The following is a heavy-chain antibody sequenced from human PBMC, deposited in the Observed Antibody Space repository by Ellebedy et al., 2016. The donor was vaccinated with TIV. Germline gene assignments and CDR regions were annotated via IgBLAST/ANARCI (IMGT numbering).Heavy chain of an antibody. D-gene: IGHD2-2*01. CDR1: GYTFTSYA. J-gene: IGHJ6*03. CDR2: ISAYNGNT. Sequence: ASVKVSXXASGYTFTSYAMHWVRQAPGQGLEWMGWISAYNGNTNYAQKLQGRVTMTTDTSTSTAYMELRSLRSDDTAVYYCAREDIVVVPAAIVDRYYYYMDVWGKGTTVTVSS. CDR3: AREDIVVVPAAIVDRYYYYMDV. V-gene: IGHV1-18*01.